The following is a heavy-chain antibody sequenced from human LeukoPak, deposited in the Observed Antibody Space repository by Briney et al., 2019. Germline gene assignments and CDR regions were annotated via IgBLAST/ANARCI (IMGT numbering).Heavy chain of an antibody. CDR3: AITMVRGVPDP. Sequence: GASVKVSCKASGYTFTGYYMHWVRQAPGQGLEWMGWINPNSGGTNYAQKFQGRVTMTRDTSISTAYMELSSLRSEDTAVYYCAITMVRGVPDPWGQGTLVTVSS. J-gene: IGHJ5*02. CDR1: GYTFTGYY. V-gene: IGHV1-2*02. CDR2: INPNSGGT. D-gene: IGHD3-10*01.